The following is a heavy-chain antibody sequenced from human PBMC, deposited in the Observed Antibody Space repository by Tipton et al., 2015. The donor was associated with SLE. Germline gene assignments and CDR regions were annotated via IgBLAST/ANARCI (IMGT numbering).Heavy chain of an antibody. CDR2: IYYSGST. D-gene: IGHD6-13*01. J-gene: IGHJ4*02. Sequence: TLSLTCTVSGGSISSSSYYWGWIRQPPGKGLEWIGSIYYSGSTYYNPSLKSRVTISVDTSKNQFSLKLSSVTAADTAVYYCASWVTGTAAGTWDYWGQETLVTVSS. CDR3: ASWVTGTAAGTWDY. CDR1: GGSISSSSYY. V-gene: IGHV4-39*07.